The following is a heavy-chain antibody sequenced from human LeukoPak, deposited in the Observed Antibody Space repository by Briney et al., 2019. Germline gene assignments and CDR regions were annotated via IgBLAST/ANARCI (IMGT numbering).Heavy chain of an antibody. J-gene: IGHJ3*02. CDR1: GFTFSSYA. Sequence: GGSLRLSCAASGFTFSSYAMCSVRQAPGKGVEWVSAISGSGGSTYYADSVKGRFTISRDTAKNLLYLQMNSLRAEDTAVYYCARDGLTDILTGSEWDGAFGMWGRGTRVSVS. CDR2: ISGSGGST. V-gene: IGHV3-23*01. CDR3: ARDGLTDILTGSEWDGAFGM. D-gene: IGHD3-9*01.